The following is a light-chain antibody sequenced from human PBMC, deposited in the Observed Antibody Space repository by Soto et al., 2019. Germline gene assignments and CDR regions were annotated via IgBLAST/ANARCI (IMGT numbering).Light chain of an antibody. J-gene: IGKJ2*01. V-gene: IGKV3-20*01. CDR2: GAS. CDR3: QQYGSSPPYT. Sequence: EIVLTQSPCILSMSPGERATLSCRASQSVSSSYLAWYQQKPGQAPRLLIYGASNRATGIPDRFSASGSKTNFTLTISRLEPEDFAVYYCQQYGSSPPYTFGQGTKLEIK. CDR1: QSVSSSY.